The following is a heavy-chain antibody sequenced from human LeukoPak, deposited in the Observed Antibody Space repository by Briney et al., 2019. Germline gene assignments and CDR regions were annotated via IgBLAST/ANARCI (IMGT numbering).Heavy chain of an antibody. V-gene: IGHV4-39*07. Sequence: SETLSLTCTVSGASINSVTSYWAWIRQPPGKGLEWVGNIFYSGSTSYKPSLKSRVTISVDTSKNQFSLKLSSVTAADTAVYYCARSSLEYYDILTGFHEWGQGTLVTVSS. D-gene: IGHD3-9*01. CDR1: GASINSVTSY. CDR2: IFYSGST. J-gene: IGHJ1*01. CDR3: ARSSLEYYDILTGFHE.